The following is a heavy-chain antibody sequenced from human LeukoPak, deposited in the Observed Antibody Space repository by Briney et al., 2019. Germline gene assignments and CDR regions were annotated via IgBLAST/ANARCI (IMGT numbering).Heavy chain of an antibody. V-gene: IGHV1-18*01. J-gene: IGHJ4*02. CDR1: GYTFTSYG. D-gene: IGHD4-11*01. CDR3: ARGRPIAVFPLHDYSNYYFDY. Sequence: VASVKVSCKASGYTFTSYGISWVRQAPGQGLEWMGWISAYNGNTNYAQKLQGRVTMTTDTSTSTAYMELRSLRSDDTAVYYCARGRPIAVFPLHDYSNYYFDYWGQGTLVTVSS. CDR2: ISAYNGNT.